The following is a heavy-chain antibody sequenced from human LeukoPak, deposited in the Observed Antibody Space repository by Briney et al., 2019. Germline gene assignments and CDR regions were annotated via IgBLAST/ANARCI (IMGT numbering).Heavy chain of an antibody. CDR3: AIDREIVVVITEYYFDY. V-gene: IGHV3-7*01. J-gene: IGHJ4*02. D-gene: IGHD3-22*01. Sequence: PGGSLRLSCAAYGFTFSSYWMSWVRQAPGKGLKWVANIKQDGSEKYYVDSVKGRFTISRDNAKNSLYLQMNSLRAEDTAVYYCAIDREIVVVITEYYFDYWGQGTLVTVSS. CDR2: IKQDGSEK. CDR1: GFTFSSYW.